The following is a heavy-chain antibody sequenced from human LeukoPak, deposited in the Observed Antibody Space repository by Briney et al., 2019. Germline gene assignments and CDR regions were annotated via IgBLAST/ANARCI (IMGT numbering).Heavy chain of an antibody. V-gene: IGHV1-46*01. D-gene: IGHD6-13*01. CDR3: ARDGGEDSSSWSPPGDY. CDR2: INPSGGST. J-gene: IGHJ4*02. Sequence: ASVKVSCKASGYTFTSYYMHWVRQAPGQGLEWMGIINPSGGSTSYAQKFQGRVTMTRDMSTSTVYMELSSLRSEDTAVYYCARDGGEDSSSWSPPGDYWGQGTLITVSS. CDR1: GYTFTSYY.